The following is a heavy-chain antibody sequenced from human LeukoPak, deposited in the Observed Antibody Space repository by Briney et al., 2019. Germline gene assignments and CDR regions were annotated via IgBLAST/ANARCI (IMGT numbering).Heavy chain of an antibody. CDR1: GYTFTSYY. Sequence: ASVKVSCKASGYTFTSYYMHWVRQAPGQGLEWMGWINPNSGGTNYAQKFQGRVTMTRDTSISTAYMELSRLRSDDTAVYYCAREGLDIVATMVDYWGQGTLVTVCS. D-gene: IGHD5-12*01. CDR3: AREGLDIVATMVDY. J-gene: IGHJ4*02. CDR2: INPNSGGT. V-gene: IGHV1-2*02.